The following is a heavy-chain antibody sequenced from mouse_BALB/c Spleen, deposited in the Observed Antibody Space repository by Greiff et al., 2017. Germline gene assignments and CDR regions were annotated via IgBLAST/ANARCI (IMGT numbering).Heavy chain of an antibody. J-gene: IGHJ4*01. CDR3: AREREFSMDY. V-gene: IGHV5-4*02. CDR2: ISDGGSYT. Sequence: EVKLVESGGGLVKPGGSLKLSCAASGFTFSDYYMYWVRQTPEKRLEWVATISDGGSYTYYPDSVKGRFTISRDNAKNNLYLQMSSLKSEDTAMYYCAREREFSMDYWGQGTSVTVSS. CDR1: GFTFSDYY.